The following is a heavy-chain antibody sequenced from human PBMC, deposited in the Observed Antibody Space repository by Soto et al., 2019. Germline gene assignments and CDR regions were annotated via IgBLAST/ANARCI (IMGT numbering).Heavy chain of an antibody. CDR2: INPNSGDT. J-gene: IGHJ4*02. V-gene: IGHV1-2*02. CDR1: GYTFTSYY. Sequence: QAQLVQSGAEVKKPGASVKVSCEASGYTFTSYYMHWVRQAPGQGLEWMGWINPNSGDTKYAQKFRGRVTMTRDTTITTTCVDVKMLTSDDPAVYYCARQLSYCGGDCFTEPVDYWGQGTLVTVSS. D-gene: IGHD2-21*02. CDR3: ARQLSYCGGDCFTEPVDY.